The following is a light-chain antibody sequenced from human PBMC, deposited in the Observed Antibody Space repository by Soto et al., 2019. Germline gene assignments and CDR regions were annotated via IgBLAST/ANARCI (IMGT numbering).Light chain of an antibody. CDR3: RQRSNWPPIT. Sequence: EIVLTQSPATLSLSPGERATLSCRASQSVSSYLAWYQQKPGQAPRLLIYDASNRANGIPARFSGSGSGTDYTLTISSLEPEDFAVYYCRQRSNWPPITFGQGTRLEIK. V-gene: IGKV3-11*01. CDR1: QSVSSY. CDR2: DAS. J-gene: IGKJ5*01.